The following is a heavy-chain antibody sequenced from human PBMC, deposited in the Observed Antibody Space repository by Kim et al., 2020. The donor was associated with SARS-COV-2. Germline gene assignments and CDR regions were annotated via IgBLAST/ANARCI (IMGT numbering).Heavy chain of an antibody. V-gene: IGHV3-23*03. Sequence: GGSLRLSCAASGFTFSSYAMSWVRQAPGKGLEWVSVIYNGGSSTYYADSVKGRFTISRDNSKNTLYLQMSSLRAEDTAVYYCAKALKPATYHFWSGYTYYYYYGMDVWGQGTTLTVSS. CDR2: IYNGGSST. CDR1: GFTFSSYA. D-gene: IGHD3-3*01. CDR3: AKALKPATYHFWSGYTYYYYYGMDV. J-gene: IGHJ6*02.